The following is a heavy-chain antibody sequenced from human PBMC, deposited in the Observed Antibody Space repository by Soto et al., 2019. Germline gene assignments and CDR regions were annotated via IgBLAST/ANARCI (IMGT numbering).Heavy chain of an antibody. V-gene: IGHV3-23*01. CDR3: ANNMRNDAFDI. CDR1: RFTVSSYA. CDR2: ISGSGGST. J-gene: IGHJ3*02. Sequence: LRLCCASSRFTVSSYAMSVVRQAPGKGLEWVSAISGSGGSTYYADSVKGRFTISRDNSKNTLYLQMNSLRAEDTAVYYSANNMRNDAFDIWGQGTMVTVSS.